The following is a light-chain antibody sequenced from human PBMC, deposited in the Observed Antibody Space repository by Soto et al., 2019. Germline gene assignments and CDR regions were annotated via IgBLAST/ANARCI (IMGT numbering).Light chain of an antibody. Sequence: DIQMTQSPSSVSASVGNRVTITGRASQGINNWLAWYQQKPGKAPKVLIYAASSLQSGVPSRFSGSGSGTDFTLTISSLQPEDFATYYCQKSYSIQWTFGQGTKVDIK. CDR1: QGINNW. V-gene: IGKV1-12*01. CDR3: QKSYSIQWT. J-gene: IGKJ1*01. CDR2: AAS.